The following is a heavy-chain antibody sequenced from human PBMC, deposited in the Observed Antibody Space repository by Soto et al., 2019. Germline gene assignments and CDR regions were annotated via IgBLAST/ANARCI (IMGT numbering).Heavy chain of an antibody. V-gene: IGHV3-30-3*01. CDR2: TPYDGSNK. CDR3: ARDRSVVVVTATPDY. J-gene: IGHJ4*02. Sequence: QVLLVESGGGVVQPGRSLGLSCAASGFSFSTYAMHWVRQAPGKGLEWVAVTPYDGSNKYYADSVKGRFTISRDNSRNTLYLQMNSLRVEDTAVYYCARDRSVVVVTATPDYWGQGTLVTVSS. D-gene: IGHD2-21*02. CDR1: GFSFSTYA.